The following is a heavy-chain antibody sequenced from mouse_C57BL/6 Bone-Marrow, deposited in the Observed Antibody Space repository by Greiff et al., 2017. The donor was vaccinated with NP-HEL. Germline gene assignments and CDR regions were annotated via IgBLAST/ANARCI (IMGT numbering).Heavy chain of an antibody. CDR1: GFTFSDYY. Sequence: DVKLVESGGGLVQPGGSLKLSCAASGFTFSDYYMYWVRQTPEKRLEWVAYISNGGGSTYYPDTVKGRFTISRDNAKNTLYLQMSRLKSEDTAMYYCARLITTVVATRYFDVWGTGTTVTVSS. V-gene: IGHV5-12*01. CDR3: ARLITTVVATRYFDV. D-gene: IGHD1-1*01. J-gene: IGHJ1*03. CDR2: ISNGGGST.